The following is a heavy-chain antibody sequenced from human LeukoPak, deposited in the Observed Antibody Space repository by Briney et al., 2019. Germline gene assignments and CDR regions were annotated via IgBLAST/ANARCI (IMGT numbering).Heavy chain of an antibody. CDR2: IYYSGST. CDR3: VRAGWYNFDS. D-gene: IGHD2-15*01. V-gene: IGHV4-59*01. Sequence: SETLSLTCTISGDSISRYYWNWIRQSPGKGLEWIGYIYYSGSTNYNPSLQSRVTISVDTSKNQFSLKLSSVTAADTAVYYCVRAGWYNFDSWGQGTLVTVSS. J-gene: IGHJ4*02. CDR1: GDSISRYY.